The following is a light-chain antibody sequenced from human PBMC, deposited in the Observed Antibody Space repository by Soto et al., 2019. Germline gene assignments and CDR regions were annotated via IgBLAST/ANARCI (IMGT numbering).Light chain of an antibody. CDR3: QLYNSFYT. CDR2: KAS. Sequence: DIQMTQSPSTLSASVGDRVTITCRASQSISSWLAWYQQKPGKAPKLLIYKASSLESGVPSRFSGSGSGTEFTLTSSSLQPDDVATYYCQLYNSFYTFGQGTKLEIK. J-gene: IGKJ2*01. CDR1: QSISSW. V-gene: IGKV1-5*03.